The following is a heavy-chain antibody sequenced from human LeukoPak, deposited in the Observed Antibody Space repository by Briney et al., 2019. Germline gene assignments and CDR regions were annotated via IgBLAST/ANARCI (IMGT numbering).Heavy chain of an antibody. D-gene: IGHD4-17*01. Sequence: GGSLRLSCAASGFTFSSYEMNWVRQAPGKGLEWVSYISSSGSTIYYAASVKGRFTISRDNAKNSLYLQMNSLRAEDTAVYYCARDQVTTVTVDAFDIWGQGTMVTVSS. J-gene: IGHJ3*02. CDR2: ISSSGSTI. V-gene: IGHV3-48*03. CDR1: GFTFSSYE. CDR3: ARDQVTTVTVDAFDI.